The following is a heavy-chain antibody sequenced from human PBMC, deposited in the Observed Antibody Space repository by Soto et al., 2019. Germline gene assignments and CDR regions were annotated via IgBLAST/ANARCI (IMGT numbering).Heavy chain of an antibody. Sequence: QVQLVQSGAEVKKPGASVTVSCKTYGYTFTNFGLSWVRQAPGQGLEWMGWISAYNGNTNYAQNFQGRVTMTTDTATSTAYMELSRLRSAGTSLYYCERGGMTRDDCGQVTLVHVSS. J-gene: IGHJ4*02. CDR2: ISAYNGNT. CDR1: GYTFTNFG. V-gene: IGHV1-18*01. D-gene: IGHD3-16*01. CDR3: ERGGMTRDD.